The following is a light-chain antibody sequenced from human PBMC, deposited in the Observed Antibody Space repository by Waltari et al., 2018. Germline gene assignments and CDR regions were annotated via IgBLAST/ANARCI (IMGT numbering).Light chain of an antibody. CDR1: QSVSRY. V-gene: IGKV3-11*01. J-gene: IGKJ4*01. CDR3: QQRNSWPLT. Sequence: EIVLTQSPATLSLSPGASATLSCRASQSVSRYLGWYQQKPGQAPRLLIYDASNRATGIPARFSASGSGTDFTLTISSLEPEDFAVYYCQQRNSWPLTFGGGTKVEIK. CDR2: DAS.